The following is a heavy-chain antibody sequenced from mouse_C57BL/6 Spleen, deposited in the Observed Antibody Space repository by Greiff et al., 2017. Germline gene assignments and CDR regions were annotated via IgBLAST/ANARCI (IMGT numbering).Heavy chain of an antibody. V-gene: IGHV1-50*01. CDR3: ARKRIYYGNYYYFDY. CDR2: IDPSDSYT. CDR1: GYTFTSYW. Sequence: QVQLQQPGAELVKPGASVKLSCKASGYTFTSYWMPWVKQRPGQGLEWIGEIDPSDSYTNYNQKFKGKATLTVDTSSTTPYMQLSSLKSEDSAVYYCARKRIYYGNYYYFDYWGQGTTLTVSS. D-gene: IGHD2-1*01. J-gene: IGHJ2*01.